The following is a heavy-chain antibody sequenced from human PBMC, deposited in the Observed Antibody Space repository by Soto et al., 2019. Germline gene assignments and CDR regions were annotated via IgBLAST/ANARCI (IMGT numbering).Heavy chain of an antibody. V-gene: IGHV5-51*01. J-gene: IGHJ5*02. D-gene: IGHD3-10*01. CDR2: IYPGDSDT. CDR1: GYSFTIYW. CDR3: ARRGSGSPSRAWFDP. Sequence: GESLKISGKGSGYSFTIYWIGWVRQMPGKGLEWMGIIYPGDSDTRYSPSFQGQVTISADKSISTAYLQWSSLKASDTAMYYCARRGSGSPSRAWFDPWGQGTLVTVSS.